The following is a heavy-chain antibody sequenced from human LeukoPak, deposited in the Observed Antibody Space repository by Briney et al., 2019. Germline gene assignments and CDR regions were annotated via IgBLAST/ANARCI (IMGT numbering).Heavy chain of an antibody. Sequence: GGSLRLSCAASGFTFSSYSMNWVRQAPGKGLEWVSSISSSSSCIYYADSVKGRFTISRDNAKNSLYLQMNSLRAEDTAVYYCARDQHDYVWGSYRSLDYWGQGTLVTVSS. V-gene: IGHV3-21*01. CDR3: ARDQHDYVWGSYRSLDY. CDR1: GFTFSSYS. CDR2: ISSSSSCI. J-gene: IGHJ4*02. D-gene: IGHD3-16*02.